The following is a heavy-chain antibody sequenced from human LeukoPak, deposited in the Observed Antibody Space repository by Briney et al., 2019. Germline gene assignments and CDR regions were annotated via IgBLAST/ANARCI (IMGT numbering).Heavy chain of an antibody. Sequence: GGSLRLSCAASGFTFSTYGMHWVRQAPGKGLDWVAFIRYDGSEGYYADSVKDRFTVSRDNSKNRMYLQMNSLRAEDTAIYYCAKVGYGWYEVDYWGQGTLVTVSS. CDR1: GFTFSTYG. D-gene: IGHD6-19*01. J-gene: IGHJ4*02. CDR2: IRYDGSEG. CDR3: AKVGYGWYEVDY. V-gene: IGHV3-30*02.